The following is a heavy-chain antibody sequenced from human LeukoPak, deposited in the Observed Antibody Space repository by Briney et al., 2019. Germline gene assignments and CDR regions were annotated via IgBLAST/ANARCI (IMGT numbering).Heavy chain of an antibody. Sequence: ESLKISWKGSGYIFTSYWICWVREMREKGLGWIGIIYPGDSDTRYNPSFQGQVTISADKFISTAYLQWSSLKASDTAMYYCARRLGCSNTACPPDYWGQGTLVTVSS. V-gene: IGHV5-51*01. D-gene: IGHD2-2*01. CDR3: ARRLGCSNTACPPDY. CDR1: GYIFTSYW. J-gene: IGHJ4*02. CDR2: IYPGDSDT.